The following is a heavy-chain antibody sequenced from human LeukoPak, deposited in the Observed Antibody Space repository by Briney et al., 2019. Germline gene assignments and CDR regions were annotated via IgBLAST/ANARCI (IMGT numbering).Heavy chain of an antibody. V-gene: IGHV4-34*01. J-gene: IGHJ4*02. CDR1: GGSFSDYY. D-gene: IGHD6-13*01. Sequence: PSETLSLTCGVRGGSFSDYYWSWIRQPPGKGLEWIGEINHSGSTKYNPSPQSRVTISVDTSKNQYSLTLSSVTAADTAVYYCARVGAYSSSWYRFYYFDYWGQGTLVTVSS. CDR2: INHSGST. CDR3: ARVGAYSSSWYRFYYFDY.